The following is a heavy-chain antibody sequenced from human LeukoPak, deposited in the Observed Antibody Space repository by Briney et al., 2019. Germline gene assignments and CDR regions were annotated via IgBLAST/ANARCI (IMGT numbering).Heavy chain of an antibody. J-gene: IGHJ4*02. CDR2: IFYSGST. Sequence: SETLSLTCTVSGGSINNYYWNWIRQPPGKGLEWIGYIFYSGSTNYNPSLESRVTISVDTSNNQFSLKLSSVTAADTAVYYCARASGSYYTYYFDYWGQGTLVTVSS. D-gene: IGHD3-10*01. CDR1: GGSINNYY. CDR3: ARASGSYYTYYFDY. V-gene: IGHV4-59*12.